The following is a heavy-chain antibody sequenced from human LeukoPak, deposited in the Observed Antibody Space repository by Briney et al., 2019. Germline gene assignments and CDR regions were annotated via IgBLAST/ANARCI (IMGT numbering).Heavy chain of an antibody. D-gene: IGHD6-19*01. CDR2: IWYDGSNK. Sequence: PGGSLRLSCAASGFTFSSYGMHWVRQAPGKGLEWLAVIWYDGSNKYYADSVKGRFTISRGNSKNTLYLQMNSLRAEDTAVYYCARAARPSSGFDFWGQGTLVTVSS. J-gene: IGHJ4*02. CDR3: ARAARPSSGFDF. CDR1: GFTFSSYG. V-gene: IGHV3-33*01.